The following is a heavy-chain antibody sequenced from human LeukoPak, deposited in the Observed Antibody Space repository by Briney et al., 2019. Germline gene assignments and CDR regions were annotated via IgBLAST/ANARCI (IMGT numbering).Heavy chain of an antibody. V-gene: IGHV3-23*01. CDR2: ISGSGGST. J-gene: IGHJ4*02. CDR3: ARRRRYYYDSSGYSDYAFDY. Sequence: GGSLRLSCAASGFTFSSYAMSWVRQAPGKGLEWVSVISGSGGSTYYADSVKGRFTISRDNSKNTLYLQMNSLRAEDTAVYYCARRRRYYYDSSGYSDYAFDYWGQGTLVTVSS. D-gene: IGHD3-22*01. CDR1: GFTFSSYA.